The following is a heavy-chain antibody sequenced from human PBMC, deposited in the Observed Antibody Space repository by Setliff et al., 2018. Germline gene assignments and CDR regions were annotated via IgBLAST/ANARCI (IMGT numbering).Heavy chain of an antibody. D-gene: IGHD3-3*01. Sequence: SETLSLTCTVSGASISSGTYYWAWIRQPPGKGLEWIGRIHYRGTTYSNASLASRLTISVDTAKNQFSLKLTSVTAADTAVYYCARMSGFQYIDVWDKGTTVTV. V-gene: IGHV4-39*01. CDR2: IHYRGTT. J-gene: IGHJ6*03. CDR1: GASISSGTYY. CDR3: ARMSGFQYIDV.